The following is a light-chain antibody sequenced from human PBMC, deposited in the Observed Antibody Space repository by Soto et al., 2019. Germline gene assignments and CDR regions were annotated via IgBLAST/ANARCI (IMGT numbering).Light chain of an antibody. CDR2: KVS. J-gene: IGKJ2*01. CDR1: RGLVHSDGNTY. V-gene: IGKV2-30*02. Sequence: DVVMTQSPLSLPVTLGQPASVSCRSSRGLVHSDGNTYLTWFQQRPGQSPRRIIYKVSNRDSVVPDRFSGSGSGTDFTLRVSRVEAEDVGVYYCLQTAHWPYTFGQGTKLEIK. CDR3: LQTAHWPYT.